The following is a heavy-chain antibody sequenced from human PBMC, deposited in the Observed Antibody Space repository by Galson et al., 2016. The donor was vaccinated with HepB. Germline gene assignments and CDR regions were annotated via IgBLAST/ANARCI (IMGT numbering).Heavy chain of an antibody. CDR1: GGSISSTSYY. V-gene: IGHV4-39*01. Sequence: ETLSLTCTVSGGSISSTSYYWGWIRQPPGKGLEWIGSFRYTGSTYFNPSLKSRVTISDDTSKNQFSLQVTSVTAADTALYYCARHGYSFGSSVDYWGQGILVTVSS. CDR2: FRYTGST. D-gene: IGHD5-18*01. J-gene: IGHJ4*02. CDR3: ARHGYSFGSSVDY.